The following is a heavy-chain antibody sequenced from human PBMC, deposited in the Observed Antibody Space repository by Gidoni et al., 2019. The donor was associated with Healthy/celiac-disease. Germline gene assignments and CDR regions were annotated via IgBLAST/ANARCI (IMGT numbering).Heavy chain of an antibody. CDR1: GFTFSSYA. D-gene: IGHD3-22*01. CDR3: ASLYYYDSSGYSNFDY. Sequence: EVQLLESGGGLVQPGGYLRLSCAASGFTFSSYAMSWVRQAPGKGLEWVSAISGSGGSTYYADSVKGRFTISRDNSKNTLYLQMNSLRAEDTAVYYCASLYYYDSSGYSNFDYWGQGTLVTVSS. J-gene: IGHJ4*02. CDR2: ISGSGGST. V-gene: IGHV3-23*01.